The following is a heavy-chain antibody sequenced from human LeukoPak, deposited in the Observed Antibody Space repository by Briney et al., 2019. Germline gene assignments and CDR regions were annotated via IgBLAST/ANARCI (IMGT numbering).Heavy chain of an antibody. D-gene: IGHD3-3*01. J-gene: IGHJ4*02. CDR2: IYYTGST. CDR1: GGSVSSGSYY. Sequence: SETLSLTCTVSGGSVSSGSYYWSWIRQPPGKGLEWIGYIYYTGSTHYNPSLKSRVTITVETSKNKFFLKLTSVTAADTAVYYCARAFEFRDFWSGSNGHFDYWGQGTLVTVSS. V-gene: IGHV4-61*01. CDR3: ARAFEFRDFWSGSNGHFDY.